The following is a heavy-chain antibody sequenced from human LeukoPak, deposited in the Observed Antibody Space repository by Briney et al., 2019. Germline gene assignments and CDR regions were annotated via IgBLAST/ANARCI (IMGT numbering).Heavy chain of an antibody. CDR2: ISGSGGST. CDR3: AKDPSARYYRGLGY. D-gene: IGHD4-23*01. J-gene: IGHJ4*02. CDR1: GFTFSSYA. Sequence: GGSLRLSCAASGFTFSSYAMSWVRQAPGKRLEWVSAISGSGGSTYYADSVKGRFTISRDNSKNTLYLQMNSLRAEDTAVYYCAKDPSARYYRGLGYWGQGTLVTVSS. V-gene: IGHV3-23*01.